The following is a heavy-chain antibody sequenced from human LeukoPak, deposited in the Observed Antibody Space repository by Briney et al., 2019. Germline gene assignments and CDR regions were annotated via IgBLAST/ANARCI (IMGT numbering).Heavy chain of an antibody. V-gene: IGHV3-7*03. CDR2: INQDGSAK. D-gene: IGHD2-2*01. CDR3: AARYCSSTSCFDY. CDR1: GFTLSTHW. Sequence: PGGSLRLSCAASGFTLSTHWMTWVRQAPGKGLEWVANINQDGSAKYYVDSVKGRFTISRDNAKNSMYLQMNSLRAEDTAVYYCAARYCSSTSCFDYWGQGTLVTVSS. J-gene: IGHJ4*02.